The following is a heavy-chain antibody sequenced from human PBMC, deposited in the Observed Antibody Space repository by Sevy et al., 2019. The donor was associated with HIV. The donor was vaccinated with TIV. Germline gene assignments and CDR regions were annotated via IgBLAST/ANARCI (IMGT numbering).Heavy chain of an antibody. Sequence: GGSLRLSCAASGFTLEDYALHWVRQAPGKGLEWVSGISWNSGRVGYADSVKGRFTISRDNAKNSLYLQMNSLRAEDTAFYYCAKDSYYASSGYFDYWGQGTLVTVSS. CDR1: GFTLEDYA. D-gene: IGHD3-22*01. J-gene: IGHJ4*02. CDR2: ISWNSGRV. CDR3: AKDSYYASSGYFDY. V-gene: IGHV3-9*01.